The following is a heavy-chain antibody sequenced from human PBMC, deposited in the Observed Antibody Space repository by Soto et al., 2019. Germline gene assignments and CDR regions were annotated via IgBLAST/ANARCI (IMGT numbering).Heavy chain of an antibody. V-gene: IGHV3-21*01. J-gene: IGHJ6*03. Sequence: EVQLVESGGGLVKPGGSLRLSCAASGFTFSSYSMNWVRQAPGKGLEWVSSISSSSSYIYYADSVKGRFTISRDNAKNSLYLQMNSLSAEYTAVYYCAQKGHYYYYYMDVWGKGTTVTVSS. CDR3: AQKGHYYYYYMDV. CDR1: GFTFSSYS. CDR2: ISSSSSYI.